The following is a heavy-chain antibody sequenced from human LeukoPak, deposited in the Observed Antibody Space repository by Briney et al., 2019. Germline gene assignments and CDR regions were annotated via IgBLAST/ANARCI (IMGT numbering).Heavy chain of an antibody. CDR1: GGSISSSSYY. J-gene: IGHJ4*02. CDR2: INHSGST. CDR3: ARGTYCSSTSCCGRSSKFDY. D-gene: IGHD2-2*01. V-gene: IGHV4-39*07. Sequence: SETLSLTCTVSGGSISSSSYYWGWIRQPPGRGREWIGEINHSGSTNYNPSLKSRVTISVDTSKNQFSLKLSSVTAADTAVYYCARGTYCSSTSCCGRSSKFDYWGQGTLVTVSS.